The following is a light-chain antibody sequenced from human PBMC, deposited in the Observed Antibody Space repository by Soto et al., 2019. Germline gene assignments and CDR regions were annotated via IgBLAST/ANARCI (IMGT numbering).Light chain of an antibody. Sequence: SYELTQPPSVSVAPGQTDRVTCGGSNIGYKSVLWYYQKPGQAPVLVLYDNGDRPSGIPERFSGSNSGNTATLTISRVEAGDEGDSYCQVWTGDSDHRNVVATGTKLTVL. CDR3: QVWTGDSDHRNV. CDR2: DNG. J-gene: IGLJ1*01. V-gene: IGLV3-21*02. CDR1: NIGYKS.